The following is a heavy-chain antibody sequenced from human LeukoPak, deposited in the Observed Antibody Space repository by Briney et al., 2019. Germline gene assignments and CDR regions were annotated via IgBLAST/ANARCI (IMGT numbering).Heavy chain of an antibody. J-gene: IGHJ6*03. CDR3: TRHVSADYGDYVGYYYYYMDV. V-gene: IGHV3-73*01. D-gene: IGHD4-17*01. Sequence: GGSLRLSCAASGFTFSGSAMHWVRQASGKGLEWVGRIRSKANSYARAYAAAVKGKFTISRDDSKNTAYLQMNSLKTEDTAVYYCTRHVSADYGDYVGYYYYYMDVWGKGTMVTVSS. CDR2: IRSKANSYAR. CDR1: GFTFSGSA.